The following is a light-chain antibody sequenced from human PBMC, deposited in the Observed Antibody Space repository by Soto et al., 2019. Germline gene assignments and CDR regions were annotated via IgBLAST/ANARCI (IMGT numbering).Light chain of an antibody. CDR1: SSNIGSNY. V-gene: IGLV1-47*01. J-gene: IGLJ1*01. CDR2: RNN. Sequence: QSALTQPPSASGTPGQRVTISCSGSSSNIGSNYVYWYQQLPGTAPKLLIYRNNQRPSGVPDRFSGSKSGTSASLAISGHRSEDEADYYCAAWDDSLSGYVFGTGTKSPS. CDR3: AAWDDSLSGYV.